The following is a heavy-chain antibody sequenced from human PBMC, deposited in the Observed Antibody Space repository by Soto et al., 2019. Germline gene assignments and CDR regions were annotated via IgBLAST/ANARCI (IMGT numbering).Heavy chain of an antibody. CDR3: ARDSTDYYDSSSYCDY. J-gene: IGHJ4*02. CDR1: GFRFSSYN. V-gene: IGHV3-48*01. D-gene: IGHD3-22*01. Sequence: PGGSLSLSCAASGFRFSSYNMHWVRQAPGKGLEWISYISGSGGTIYYADSVKGRFTISRDNGKNSLYLQMNSLRVEDTAVYYCARDSTDYYDSSSYCDYWGQGALVTVSS. CDR2: ISGSGGTI.